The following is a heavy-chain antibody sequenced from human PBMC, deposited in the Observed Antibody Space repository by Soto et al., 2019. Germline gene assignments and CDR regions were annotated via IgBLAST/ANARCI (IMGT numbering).Heavy chain of an antibody. CDR3: AKEDMATIKSHFDY. CDR2: ISGSGGST. D-gene: IGHD5-12*01. V-gene: IGHV3-23*01. CDR1: GLTFSSDA. Sequence: GGSLRLSCAAPGLTFSSDAMGWVRPAPGKGLEWVSAISGSGGSTYYADSVKGRFTISRDNSKNTLYLQMNSLRAEVTAVYYCAKEDMATIKSHFDYWGQGTLVT. J-gene: IGHJ4*02.